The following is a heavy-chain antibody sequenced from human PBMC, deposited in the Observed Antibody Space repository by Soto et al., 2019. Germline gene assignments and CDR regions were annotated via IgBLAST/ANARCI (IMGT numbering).Heavy chain of an antibody. V-gene: IGHV3-9*01. J-gene: IGHJ6*02. Sequence: EVQLIESGGGLVQPGTSLRVSCAASGFTFHEYAMHWVRQAPGKGLEWVSGISSDGDTIAYADSVQGRFTVFRDNAKNYLYLQMTSLRAEDTALYYCTKGGYDLIYSFGMDVGGQGPTVTVSS. CDR1: GFTFHEYA. CDR3: TKGGYDLIYSFGMDV. D-gene: IGHD5-12*01. CDR2: ISSDGDTI.